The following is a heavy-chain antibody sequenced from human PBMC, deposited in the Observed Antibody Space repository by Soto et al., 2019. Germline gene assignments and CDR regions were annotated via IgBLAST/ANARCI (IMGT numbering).Heavy chain of an antibody. CDR1: GFIISSYE. Sequence: EVQVVESGGGLVKPGGSLRLSCAASGFIISSYEMNWVRQAPGKGLQWVSAISSSGNQIYYADSVKGRFTISRDNAKNSLYLRMNTLRTEDTAVYYCAREVKAAGGPDGFYIWGQGTMVTVSS. CDR3: AREVKAAGGPDGFYI. J-gene: IGHJ3*02. CDR2: ISSSGNQI. V-gene: IGHV3-21*01. D-gene: IGHD6-13*01.